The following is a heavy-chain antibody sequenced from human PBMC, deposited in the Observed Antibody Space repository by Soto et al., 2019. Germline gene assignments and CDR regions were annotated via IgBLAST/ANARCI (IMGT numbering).Heavy chain of an antibody. CDR3: ARSRARYGMDV. J-gene: IGHJ6*02. Sequence: GASVKVSCKASGGTYSSCASSWVRQAPGQGLEWMGGIIPIFGTANYAQKFQGRVTITADESTSTAYMELSSLRSEDTAVYYCARSRARYGMDVWGQGTTVTVSS. CDR1: GGTYSSCA. V-gene: IGHV1-69*13. CDR2: IIPIFGTA.